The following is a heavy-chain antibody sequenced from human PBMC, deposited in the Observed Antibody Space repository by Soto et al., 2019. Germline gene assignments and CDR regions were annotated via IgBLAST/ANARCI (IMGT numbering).Heavy chain of an antibody. CDR1: GGSISSSSYY. J-gene: IGHJ4*02. Sequence: SETLSLTCTVSGGSISSSSYYWGWIRQPPGKGLEWIGSIYYSGSTYYNPSLKSRVTISVDTSKNQFSLKLSSVTAADTAVYYCADQTYYYDSSGYYGGYYFDYWGQGTLVTVSS. D-gene: IGHD3-22*01. V-gene: IGHV4-39*01. CDR3: ADQTYYYDSSGYYGGYYFDY. CDR2: IYYSGST.